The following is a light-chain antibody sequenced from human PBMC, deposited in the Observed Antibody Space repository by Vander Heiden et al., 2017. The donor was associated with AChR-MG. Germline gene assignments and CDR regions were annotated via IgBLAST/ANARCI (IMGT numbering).Light chain of an antibody. V-gene: IGKV1-39*01. CDR3: QQSYNKFT. CDR2: AAS. CDR1: QSISNY. Sequence: DIQMTQSPSSLSASVGDRVTITCRASQSISNYLNWYQQKPGKAPKLLIFAASSLQSGVPSRFSGSGSGTDCTLTISSLQPEDFATYYCQQSYNKFTFGGGTKVEIK. J-gene: IGKJ4*01.